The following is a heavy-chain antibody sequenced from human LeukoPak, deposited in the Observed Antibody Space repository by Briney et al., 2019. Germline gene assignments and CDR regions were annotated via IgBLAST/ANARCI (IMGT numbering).Heavy chain of an antibody. V-gene: IGHV3-48*01. CDR3: ARAPDYSPYYYYYYMDV. J-gene: IGHJ6*03. D-gene: IGHD4-11*01. CDR2: ISSSSTI. Sequence: PGGSLRLSCAASGFTFSSYWMSWVRQAPGKGLEWVSYISSSSTIYYADSVKGRFTISRDNAKNSLYLQMNSLRAEDTAVYYCARAPDYSPYYYYYYMDVWGKGTTVTVSS. CDR1: GFTFSSYW.